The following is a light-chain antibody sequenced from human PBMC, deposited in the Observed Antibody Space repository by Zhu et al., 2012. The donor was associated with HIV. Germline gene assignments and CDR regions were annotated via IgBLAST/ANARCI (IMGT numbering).Light chain of an antibody. J-gene: IGKJ4*01. Sequence: DIQLTHSPSFLSASVGDRVTITCRASQGISNHLAWYHQKPGKAPKLLIYGASVLQSGVPSRFSGSGSGTEFTLTISSLQPEDFATYFCQHLTLYPTFGGGSKVEI. CDR3: QHLTLYPT. CDR1: QGISNH. V-gene: IGKV1-9*01. CDR2: GAS.